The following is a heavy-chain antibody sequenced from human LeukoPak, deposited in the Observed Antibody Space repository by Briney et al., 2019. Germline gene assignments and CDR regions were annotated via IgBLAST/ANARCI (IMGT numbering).Heavy chain of an antibody. D-gene: IGHD3-10*01. J-gene: IGHJ4*02. CDR1: GFTFSTYT. CDR3: ARDLKGEVNMVDYFDY. V-gene: IGHV3-21*01. Sequence: PGGSLRLSCAAPGFTFSTYTMNWVRQAPGKGLEWVSSISSSSDYIYYADSVKGRFTVSRDNAKNSLYLQMNSLRAEDTAVYYCARDLKGEVNMVDYFDYWGQGTLVTVSS. CDR2: ISSSSDYI.